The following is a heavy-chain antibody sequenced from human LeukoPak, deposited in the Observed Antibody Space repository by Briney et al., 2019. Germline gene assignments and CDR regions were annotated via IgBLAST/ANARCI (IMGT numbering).Heavy chain of an antibody. D-gene: IGHD2-2*01. CDR2: ISYDGSNK. CDR1: GFTFSSYA. J-gene: IGHJ3*02. V-gene: IGHV3-30*04. Sequence: GGSLRLSCAASGFTFSSYAMHWVRQAPGKGLEWVAVISYDGSNKYYADSVKGRFTISRDNSKNTLYLQMNSLRAEDTAVYYCAREGIVVVPAAMLSGAFDIWGQGTMATVSS. CDR3: AREGIVVVPAAMLSGAFDI.